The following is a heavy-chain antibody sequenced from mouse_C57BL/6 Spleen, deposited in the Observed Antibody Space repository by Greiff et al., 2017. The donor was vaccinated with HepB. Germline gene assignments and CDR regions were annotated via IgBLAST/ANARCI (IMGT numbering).Heavy chain of an antibody. V-gene: IGHV1-9*01. CDR1: GYTFTGYW. D-gene: IGHD2-1*01. CDR3: ATLVYYGNQWGFAY. J-gene: IGHJ3*01. CDR2: ILPGSGST. Sequence: VQRVESGAELMKPGASVKLSCKATGYTFTGYWIEWVKQRPGHGLEWIGEILPGSGSTNYNEKFKGKATFTADTSSNTAYMQLSSLTTEDSAIYYCATLVYYGNQWGFAYWGQGTLVTVSA.